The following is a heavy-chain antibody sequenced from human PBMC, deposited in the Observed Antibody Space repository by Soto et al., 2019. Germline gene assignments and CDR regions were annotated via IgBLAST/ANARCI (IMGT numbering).Heavy chain of an antibody. J-gene: IGHJ4*02. CDR1: GSSISSSGYY. CDR3: ERIPSRNWVDY. Sequence: SETLSLTCIVSGSSISSSGYYWGWIRQPPGKGLEWIASMYYNVGTYYNPSLKSRVTISVDTSANQFSLKLSSVTAADKAVYYCERIPSRNWVDYWVQGTLVTVSS. D-gene: IGHD2-21*01. CDR2: MYYNVGT. V-gene: IGHV4-39*01.